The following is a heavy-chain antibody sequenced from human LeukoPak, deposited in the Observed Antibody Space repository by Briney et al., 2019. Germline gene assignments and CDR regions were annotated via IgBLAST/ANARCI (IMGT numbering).Heavy chain of an antibody. D-gene: IGHD1-26*01. Sequence: PGRSLRLSCAASGFAFSSYAMHWVRQAPGKGLEWVAVMSYDGSNTLYADSVKGRFTISRDNSNNTLFLQMSSLRAEDTAVYHCAKGGRWDLLRDAFDIWGPGTMVTVSS. CDR1: GFAFSSYA. CDR3: AKGGRWDLLRDAFDI. CDR2: MSYDGSNT. V-gene: IGHV3-30-3*01. J-gene: IGHJ3*02.